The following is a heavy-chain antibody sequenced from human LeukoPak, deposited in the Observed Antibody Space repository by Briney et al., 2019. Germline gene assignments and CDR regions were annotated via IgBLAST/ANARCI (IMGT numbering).Heavy chain of an antibody. CDR2: ISSSSSYI. Sequence: SGGSLRLCCAAYGFKFSSYSMKWVRQAPGKGEERVSSISSSSSYIFYADSVKGRFTISRDNAKNSLYLQMNSLRAEDTAVYYCARHGSEWELLLYYYGMDVWGQGTTVTVSS. CDR1: GFKFSSYS. CDR3: ARHGSEWELLLYYYGMDV. V-gene: IGHV3-21*01. D-gene: IGHD1-26*01. J-gene: IGHJ6*02.